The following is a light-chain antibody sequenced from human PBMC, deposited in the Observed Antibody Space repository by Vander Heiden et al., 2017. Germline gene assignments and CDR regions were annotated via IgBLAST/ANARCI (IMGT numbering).Light chain of an antibody. CDR3: QVWDSSSDHRV. J-gene: IGLJ3*02. Sequence: SYVLTQPPSVSVAPGQTARTTLGGNNIGSKSVHWYQRKPGQAPVLVVYVDSDRHSGIPERFSGSNSGNTATLTTSRVEAGDEADYYCQVWDSSSDHRVFGGGTKLTVL. V-gene: IGLV3-21*02. CDR2: VDS. CDR1: NIGSKS.